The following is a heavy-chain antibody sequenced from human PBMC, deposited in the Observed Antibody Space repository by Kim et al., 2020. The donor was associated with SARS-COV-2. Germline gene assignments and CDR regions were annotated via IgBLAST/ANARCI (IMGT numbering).Heavy chain of an antibody. Sequence: GGFLRLSCAASGFTFDDYAMHWVRQAPGKGLEWVSGISWNSGSIGYADSVKGRFTISRDNAKNSLYLQMNSLRAEDTALYYCAKGPLQASSGYYYRGVEYFQHWGQGTLVTVSS. CDR1: GFTFDDYA. D-gene: IGHD3-22*01. J-gene: IGHJ1*01. CDR3: AKGPLQASSGYYYRGVEYFQH. CDR2: ISWNSGSI. V-gene: IGHV3-9*01.